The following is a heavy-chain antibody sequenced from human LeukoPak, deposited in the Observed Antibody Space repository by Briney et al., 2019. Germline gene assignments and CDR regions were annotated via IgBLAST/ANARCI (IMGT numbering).Heavy chain of an antibody. CDR3: ARIEAASSVFFDY. CDR1: GGSISSDNYY. V-gene: IGHV4-30-4*08. J-gene: IGHJ4*02. D-gene: IGHD6-19*01. Sequence: SETLSLTCTVSGGSISSDNYYWTWIRQPPGKGLEWIGYIYYSGSTYYNPSLKSRVTMSIDTSKNQVSLKLSSVTAADTAVYYCARIEAASSVFFDYWGQGTLVTVSS. CDR2: IYYSGST.